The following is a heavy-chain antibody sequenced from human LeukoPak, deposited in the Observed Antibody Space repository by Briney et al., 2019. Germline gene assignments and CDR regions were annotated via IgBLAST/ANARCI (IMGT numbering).Heavy chain of an antibody. CDR1: GFTVSSNY. J-gene: IGHJ4*02. CDR2: IYHSGST. CDR3: ARGHYYYDSSGYYYFDY. D-gene: IGHD3-22*01. V-gene: IGHV4-4*02. Sequence: GSLRLSCAASGFTVSSNYMSWVRQPPGKGLEWIGEIYHSGSTNYNPSLKSRVTISVDKSKNQFSLKLSSVTAADTAVYYCARGHYYYDSSGYYYFDYWGQGTLVTVSS.